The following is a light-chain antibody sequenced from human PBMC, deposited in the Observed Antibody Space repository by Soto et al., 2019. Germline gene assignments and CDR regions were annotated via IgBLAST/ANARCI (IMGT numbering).Light chain of an antibody. CDR2: WAS. Sequence: DIVMTQSPDSLAVSLGERATINCKSSQSVLYSSNNKNYLAWYQQKPGQPPKLLIYWASTRESGVPDRFSGSGSGTDFTLTISSLQAEDVAVYYCQQSWTFGQGTKVEIK. CDR3: QQSWT. V-gene: IGKV4-1*01. CDR1: QSVLYSSNNKNY. J-gene: IGKJ1*01.